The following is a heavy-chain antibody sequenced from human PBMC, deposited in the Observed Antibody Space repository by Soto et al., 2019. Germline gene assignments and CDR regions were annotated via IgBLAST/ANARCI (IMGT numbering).Heavy chain of an antibody. J-gene: IGHJ4*02. D-gene: IGHD6-19*01. Sequence: QVQLVQSGAEVKKPGASVKVSCKASGYTFTSYGISWVRQAPGQGLEWMGWINAYKGNTNYAQKLQGRVTMTTDTPTSTAYMALRSRRSDDTAVYYCARDPVAGTYFDYWGQGARVTVSS. CDR3: ARDPVAGTYFDY. CDR2: INAYKGNT. V-gene: IGHV1-18*01. CDR1: GYTFTSYG.